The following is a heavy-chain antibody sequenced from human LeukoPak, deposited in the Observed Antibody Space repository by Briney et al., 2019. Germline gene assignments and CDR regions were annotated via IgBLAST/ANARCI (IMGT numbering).Heavy chain of an antibody. V-gene: IGHV3-9*01. CDR2: ISWNSGSI. D-gene: IGHD6-6*01. CDR3: ARGYSNSRDY. J-gene: IGHJ4*02. Sequence: GRSLRLSCAASGFTFDDYAMHWVRQAPGKGLEWVSGISWNSGSIGYADSVKGRFTISRDNAKNSLYLQMNSLRAEDTALYYCARGYSNSRDYWGQGILVTVSS. CDR1: GFTFDDYA.